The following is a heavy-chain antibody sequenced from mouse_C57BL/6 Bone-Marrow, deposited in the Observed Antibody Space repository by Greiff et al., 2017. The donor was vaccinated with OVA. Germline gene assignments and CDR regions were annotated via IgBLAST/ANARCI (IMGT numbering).Heavy chain of an antibody. Sequence: VHVKQSGAELVKPGASVKLSCTASGFNIKDYYMHWVKQRTEQGLEWIGRIDPEDGETKYAPKFQGKATITADTSSNTAYLQLSSLTSEDTAVYYCARWLLRGYYAMDYWGQGTSVTVSS. J-gene: IGHJ4*01. CDR1: GFNIKDYY. V-gene: IGHV14-2*01. CDR2: IDPEDGET. CDR3: ARWLLRGYYAMDY. D-gene: IGHD2-3*01.